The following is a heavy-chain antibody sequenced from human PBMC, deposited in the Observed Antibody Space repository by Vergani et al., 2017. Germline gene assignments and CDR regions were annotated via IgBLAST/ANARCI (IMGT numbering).Heavy chain of an antibody. Sequence: QVQLVQSGAEVKKPGASVKVSCKASGYSFTSNSMHWVRQAPGQGLEWLGIINPMGGSTTYAPRFQGRVTMTRDTSTSTVYRQLGRLRFEDTAVYYCARDGYCNSSRCYSCSYYDMDVWGKGTTVTVSS. CDR2: INPMGGST. J-gene: IGHJ6*03. D-gene: IGHD2-2*03. CDR3: ARDGYCNSSRCYSCSYYDMDV. CDR1: GYSFTSNS. V-gene: IGHV1-46*03.